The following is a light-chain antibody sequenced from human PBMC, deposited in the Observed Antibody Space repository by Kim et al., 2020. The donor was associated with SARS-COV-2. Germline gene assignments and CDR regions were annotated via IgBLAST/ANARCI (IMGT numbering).Light chain of an antibody. CDR3: KEKGT. CDR1: QSISSW. J-gene: IGKJ1*01. V-gene: IGKV1-5*03. Sequence: DIQMTQSPSTLSASVGDRVTITCRASQSISSWLAWYQQKPGKAPKLLIYKASSLESGVPSRFSGSGSGTEFTLTISSLQPDDFATYYFKEKGTFGQGTKMDIK. CDR2: KAS.